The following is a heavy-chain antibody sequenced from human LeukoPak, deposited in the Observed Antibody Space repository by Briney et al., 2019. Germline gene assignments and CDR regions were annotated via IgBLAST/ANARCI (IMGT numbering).Heavy chain of an antibody. CDR1: GGTFSSYA. Sequence: SVKVSCKVFGGTFSSYAVNWVRQAPGQGLEWMGRIIPMLGTVNYAQKFQGRVTIIADKFTSTAYMELSSLRSEDTAVYFCARDQKVGATPYFGMDVWGQGTTVTVSS. J-gene: IGHJ6*02. D-gene: IGHD1-26*01. V-gene: IGHV1-69*04. CDR3: ARDQKVGATPYFGMDV. CDR2: IIPMLGTV.